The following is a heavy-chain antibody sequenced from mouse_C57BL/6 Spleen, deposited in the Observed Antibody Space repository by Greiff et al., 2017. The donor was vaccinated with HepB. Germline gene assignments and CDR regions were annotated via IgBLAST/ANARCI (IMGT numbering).Heavy chain of an antibody. D-gene: IGHD2-3*01. J-gene: IGHJ2*01. V-gene: IGHV14-4*01. CDR1: GFNIKDDY. Sequence: EVQLQQSGAELVRLGASVKLSCTASGFNIKDDYMHWVKQRPEQGLEWIGWIDPENGDTEYASKFQGKATITADTSSNTAYLQLSSLTSEDTAVYYCTGDDFDYWGQGTTLTVSS. CDR3: TGDDFDY. CDR2: IDPENGDT.